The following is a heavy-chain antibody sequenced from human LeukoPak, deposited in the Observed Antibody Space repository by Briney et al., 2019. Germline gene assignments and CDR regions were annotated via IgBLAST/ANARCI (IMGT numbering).Heavy chain of an antibody. Sequence: PGGSLRLSCAASGFIFSSYWMHWVRQAPGEGLVWVSRINSDGSSTSYADSVKGRFTISRDNAKNTLYLQMNSLRAEDTAVYYCARANYCGSGRAAFDIWGQGTMVTVSS. V-gene: IGHV3-74*01. J-gene: IGHJ3*02. CDR2: INSDGSST. CDR1: GFIFSSYW. D-gene: IGHD3-10*01. CDR3: ARANYCGSGRAAFDI.